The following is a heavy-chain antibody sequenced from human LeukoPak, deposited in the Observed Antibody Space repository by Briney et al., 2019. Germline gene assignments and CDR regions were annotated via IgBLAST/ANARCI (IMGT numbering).Heavy chain of an antibody. D-gene: IGHD3-10*01. CDR3: GEGRGDMDV. CDR1: GGSISSGSYH. CDR2: IYASGST. Sequence: PSETLSLTCTVSGGSISSGSYHWSWIRQPAGKGLEWIRRIYASGSTDYNPSLKSRVTISVDTSKNQSSLSVAYVAADDSAVYYCGEGRGDMDVWGKGTTVTVSS. V-gene: IGHV4-61*02. J-gene: IGHJ6*03.